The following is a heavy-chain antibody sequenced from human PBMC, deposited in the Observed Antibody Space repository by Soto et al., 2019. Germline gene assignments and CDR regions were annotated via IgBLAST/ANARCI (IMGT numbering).Heavy chain of an antibody. CDR2: IYSGGST. CDR1: GFTVSSNY. Sequence: GGSLRLSCAASGFTVSSNYMSWVRQAPGKGLEWVSVIYSGGSTYYADSVKGRFTISRHNSKNTLYLQMNSLRAEDTAVYYCARDLWFGALSGFDPWRQAPLGTVPS. CDR3: ARDLWFGALSGFDP. J-gene: IGHJ5*02. D-gene: IGHD3-10*01. V-gene: IGHV3-53*04.